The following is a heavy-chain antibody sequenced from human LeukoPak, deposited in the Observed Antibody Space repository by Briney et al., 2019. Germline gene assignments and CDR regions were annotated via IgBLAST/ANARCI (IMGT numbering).Heavy chain of an antibody. D-gene: IGHD2-8*01. CDR1: GGSIRSYY. V-gene: IGHV4-59*12. J-gene: IGHJ5*02. CDR3: ASAFGVYATDWFDP. CDR2: IYYSGNT. Sequence: SETLSLTCSVSGGSIRSYYWSWIRQPPGKGLEWIGSIYYSGNTFYNPSLKSRVTISVDTSKNQFSLKLSSVTAADTAVYYCASAFGVYATDWFDPWGQGILVTVSS.